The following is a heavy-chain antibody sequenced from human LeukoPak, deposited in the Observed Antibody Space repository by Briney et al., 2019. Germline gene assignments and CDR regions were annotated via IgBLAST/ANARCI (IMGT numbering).Heavy chain of an antibody. Sequence: SETLSLTCGVSGGSLSNTNWWSWVRQPPGQGLEWIGEIPLTGLTHYNPSLESRVTVSLDNTKNQLSLNLTSVTAADTAVYYCSRENGAFSPFGYWGQGTLVTVLS. CDR2: IPLTGLT. J-gene: IGHJ4*02. D-gene: IGHD2-8*01. V-gene: IGHV4-4*02. CDR3: SRENGAFSPFGY. CDR1: GGSLSNTNW.